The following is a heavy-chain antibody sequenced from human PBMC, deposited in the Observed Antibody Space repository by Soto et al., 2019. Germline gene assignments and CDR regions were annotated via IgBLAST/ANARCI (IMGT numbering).Heavy chain of an antibody. CDR3: AKGQIAGGAKLRFDY. D-gene: IGHD6-13*01. CDR1: GFSFSSYA. V-gene: IGHV3-23*01. CDR2: ISGGGDST. Sequence: VQLLDSGGGFVQPGGSLRLSCAASGFSFSSYAMSWVRQAPGKGLEWVSTISGGGDSTYFADSVKGRFTICRDNSKNTLFLQMNSLRGEDTAVYYCAKGQIAGGAKLRFDYWGQGSLVTVSS. J-gene: IGHJ4*02.